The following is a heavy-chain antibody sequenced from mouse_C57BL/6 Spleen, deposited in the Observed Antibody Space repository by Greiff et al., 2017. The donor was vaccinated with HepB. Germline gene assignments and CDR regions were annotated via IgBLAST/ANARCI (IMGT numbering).Heavy chain of an antibody. V-gene: IGHV1-54*01. CDR2: INPGSGGT. CDR1: GYAFTNYL. CDR3: ARESYGSSYFDY. D-gene: IGHD1-1*01. J-gene: IGHJ2*01. Sequence: VQLQQSGAELVRPGTSVKVSCKASGYAFTNYLIEWVKQRPGQGLEWIGVINPGSGGTNYNEKFKGKATLTADKSSSTAYMQLSSLPSEDSAVYFYARESYGSSYFDYWGQGTTLTVSS.